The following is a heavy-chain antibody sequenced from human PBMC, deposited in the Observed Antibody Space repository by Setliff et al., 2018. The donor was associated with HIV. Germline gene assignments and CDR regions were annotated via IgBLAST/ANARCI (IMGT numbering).Heavy chain of an antibody. Sequence: RLSCAASGFTFSNYAMSWVRQAPGKGLEWVSGFSGSGGGTYYADSVKGRFSISRDNSKNTLFLQMNSLRVEDTAVYYCAKLDSSSTVDVFDIWGQGTMVTVSS. CDR1: GFTFSNYA. D-gene: IGHD6-13*01. V-gene: IGHV3-23*01. J-gene: IGHJ3*02. CDR3: AKLDSSSTVDVFDI. CDR2: FSGSGGGT.